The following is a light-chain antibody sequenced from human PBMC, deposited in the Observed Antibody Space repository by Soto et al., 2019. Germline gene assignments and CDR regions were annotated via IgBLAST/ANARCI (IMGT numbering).Light chain of an antibody. Sequence: QSALTQPASVSGSPGQSITISCTGTSSDVGGYNYVSWYQQHPGKALKLMIYEVSNRPSGVSNRFSGSKSGNTASLTISGLQAEDEADYYCCSYTSSNTWVFGGGTKLTVL. CDR3: CSYTSSNTWV. CDR2: EVS. J-gene: IGLJ3*02. CDR1: SSDVGGYNY. V-gene: IGLV2-14*01.